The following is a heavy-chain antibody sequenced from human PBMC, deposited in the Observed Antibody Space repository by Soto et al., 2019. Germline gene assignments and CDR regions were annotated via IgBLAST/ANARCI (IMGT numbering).Heavy chain of an antibody. CDR2: ISGSGGST. D-gene: IGHD2-2*01. Sequence: GSLRLSCAASGFTFSSYAMSWVRQAPGKGLEWVSAISGSGGSTYYADSVKGRFTISRDNSKNTLYLQMKSLRAGDTAVYYCAKWAVVPAATYYYYYGMDVWGQGTTVTVSS. CDR1: GFTFSSYA. J-gene: IGHJ6*02. CDR3: AKWAVVPAATYYYYYGMDV. V-gene: IGHV3-23*01.